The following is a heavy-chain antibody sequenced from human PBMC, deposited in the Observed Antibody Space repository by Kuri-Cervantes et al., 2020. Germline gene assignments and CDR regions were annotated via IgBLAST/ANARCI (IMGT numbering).Heavy chain of an antibody. CDR2: ISSSSSYI. CDR1: GFTFSDYY. CDR3: AREASWYYAFDI. V-gene: IGHV3-21*01. J-gene: IGHJ3*02. D-gene: IGHD6-13*01. Sequence: GESLKISCAASGFTFSDYYMNWDRQAPGKGLEWVSSISSSSSYIYYADSVKGRFTISRDNAKNSLYLQMNSLRAEDTAVYYRAREASWYYAFDIWGQGTMVTVSS.